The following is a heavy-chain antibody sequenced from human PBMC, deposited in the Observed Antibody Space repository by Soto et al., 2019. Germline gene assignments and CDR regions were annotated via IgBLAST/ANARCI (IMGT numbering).Heavy chain of an antibody. CDR2: IYYSRTT. V-gene: IGHV4-39*01. D-gene: IGHD3-16*01. CDR3: ATYGGGTGLLDH. Sequence: QLQLQESGPGLVKPSETLSLTCTVSGGSISSSTYHWGWIRQPPGKGLEWIGNIYYSRTTYYNPSLKSRVTISIDTSKNQFTLKLTSVTAADTAVYYCATYGGGTGLLDHWGQGILVTVSS. CDR1: GGSISSSTYH. J-gene: IGHJ4*02.